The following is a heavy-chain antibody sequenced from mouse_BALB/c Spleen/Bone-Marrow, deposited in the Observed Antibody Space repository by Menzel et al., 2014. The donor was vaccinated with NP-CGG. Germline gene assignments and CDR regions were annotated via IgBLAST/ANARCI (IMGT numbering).Heavy chain of an antibody. CDR1: GYAFTNYL. CDR3: ARSGYGNYFYAMDD. CDR2: INPGRGGT. Sequence: VMLVESGAELVRPGTSVKVSCKASGYAFTNYLIEWVKQRPGQGLEWIGVINPGRGGTNYNEKFKGKATLTADKSSSTAYMQLSSLTSDDSAVYFCARSGYGNYFYAMDDWGQGTSVTVAS. J-gene: IGHJ4*01. V-gene: IGHV1-54*01. D-gene: IGHD2-10*02.